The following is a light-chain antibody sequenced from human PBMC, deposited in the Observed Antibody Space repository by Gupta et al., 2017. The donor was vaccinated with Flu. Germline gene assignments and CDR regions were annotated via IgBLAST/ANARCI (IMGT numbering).Light chain of an antibody. CDR2: EVS. V-gene: IGLV2-8*01. CDR3: SSYAGSETWV. CDR1: SSDVGGYNY. Sequence: SVTMACTGTSSDVGGYNYVSWYQQHPDKAHKLMIYEVSKRPAGVPDRFSGSKAGNTASLTXSXLQEEEXADYYGSSYAGSETWVFGGGTKLTVL. J-gene: IGLJ3*02.